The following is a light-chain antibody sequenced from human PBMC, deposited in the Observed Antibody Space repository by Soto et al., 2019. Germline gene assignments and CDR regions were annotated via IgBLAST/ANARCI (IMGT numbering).Light chain of an antibody. CDR2: GAT. CDR1: QGISNS. V-gene: IGKV1-33*01. Sequence: EIQMTQSPSSVSASVGDRVTITCRASQGISNSLNWYQQLPGKPPKLLIYGATNLEAGVPLRFSGRGSGTHFTFTIASLEPEDIATYSCQQYDDLPSITFGQGTRLEIK. CDR3: QQYDDLPSIT. J-gene: IGKJ5*01.